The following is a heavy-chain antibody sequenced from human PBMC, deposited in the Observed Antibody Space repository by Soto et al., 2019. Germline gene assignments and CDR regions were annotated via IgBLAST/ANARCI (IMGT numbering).Heavy chain of an antibody. J-gene: IGHJ4*02. Sequence: QVHLVESGGGVVQPGRSLRLSWAASGFTFSNNGMHWVRQAPGKGLEWMGVISYEGSEKYYAGSVKGRFTISRDNSKNTLYLQMDTLRAEDTAIYYCVKDKGAAAGFDYWGQGILVTVSS. CDR2: ISYEGSEK. CDR1: GFTFSNNG. CDR3: VKDKGAAAGFDY. V-gene: IGHV3-30*18. D-gene: IGHD6-13*01.